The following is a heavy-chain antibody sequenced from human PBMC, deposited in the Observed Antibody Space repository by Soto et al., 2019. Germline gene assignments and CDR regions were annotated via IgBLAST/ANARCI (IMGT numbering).Heavy chain of an antibody. J-gene: IGHJ6*02. CDR2: ISAYNGNT. Sequence: QVQLVQSGAEVKKPGASVKVSCKASGYTFTSYGISWVRQAPGQGLEWMGWISAYNGNTNYAQKLQGRVTMTTDTSTRAADRELRSGRAGETGVDDGARDGEDGMDVWGQGGTVSVSS. CDR1: GYTFTSYG. D-gene: IGHD3-10*01. CDR3: ARDGEDGMDV. V-gene: IGHV1-18*01.